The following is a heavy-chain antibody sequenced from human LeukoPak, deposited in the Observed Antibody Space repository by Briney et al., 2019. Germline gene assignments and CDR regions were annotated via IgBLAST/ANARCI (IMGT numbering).Heavy chain of an antibody. CDR3: IKDMGFDLLKDAFDL. J-gene: IGHJ3*01. V-gene: IGHV3-9*01. CDR1: GFSLDDYA. CDR2: ISWDGRNM. Sequence: PGGSLRLSCAASGFSLDDYAMHWVRQAPGQGLDWVSSISWDGRNMAYAASVKGRFTISRDNAQNSLYLQMYSLKIDDTAFYYCIKDMGFDLLKDAFDLWGQGMLVTVSS. D-gene: IGHD1-26*01.